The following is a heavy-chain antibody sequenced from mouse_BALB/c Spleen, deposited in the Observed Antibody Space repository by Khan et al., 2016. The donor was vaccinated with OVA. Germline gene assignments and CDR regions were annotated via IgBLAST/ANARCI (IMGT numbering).Heavy chain of an antibody. Sequence: VQLQESGPGLVAPSQSLSITCTVSGFSLTSYGVNWVRQPPGKGLEGLGVILGDGSTNYHSGLQSRLSISKDNSKSQVFLKLNSLQTDDTATYYGAKWVNSYYAMDYWGQGTSVTVSS. V-gene: IGHV2-3*01. D-gene: IGHD1-3*01. CDR3: AKWVNSYYAMDY. J-gene: IGHJ4*01. CDR2: ILGDGST. CDR1: GFSLTSYG.